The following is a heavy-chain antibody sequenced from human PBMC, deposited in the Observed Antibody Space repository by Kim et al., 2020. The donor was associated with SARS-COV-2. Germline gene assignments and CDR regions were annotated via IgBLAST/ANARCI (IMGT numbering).Heavy chain of an antibody. CDR2: SGGST. J-gene: IGHJ4*02. CDR3: ARERRDY. Sequence: SGGSTSYAQKFQGRVTMTRDTSTSTVYMELSSLRSEDTAVYYCARERRDYWGQGTLVTVSS. V-gene: IGHV1-46*01.